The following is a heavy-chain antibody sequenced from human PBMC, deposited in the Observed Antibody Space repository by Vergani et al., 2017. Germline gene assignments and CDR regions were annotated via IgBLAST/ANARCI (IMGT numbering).Heavy chain of an antibody. CDR3: ARVYGRAAAGLEYYYYNYGMDV. D-gene: IGHD6-13*01. V-gene: IGHV3-21*01. Sequence: EVQLVESGGGLVKTGGSLRRSCAASGFIFNNYNMNWVRQAPGKGLEWVSSISSSSTYIYYADSVKGRFTISRDNAKNSLYLQMNSLRAEDTAVYYCARVYGRAAAGLEYYYYNYGMDVWGQGTTVTVSS. CDR2: ISSSSTYI. CDR1: GFIFNNYN. J-gene: IGHJ6*02.